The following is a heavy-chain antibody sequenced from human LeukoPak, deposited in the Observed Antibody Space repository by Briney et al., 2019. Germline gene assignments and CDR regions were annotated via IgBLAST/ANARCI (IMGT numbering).Heavy chain of an antibody. Sequence: ASVKVSCKASGGTFSSYAISWVRQAPGQGLEWMGRIIPILGIANYAQKFQGRVTITADKSTSTAYMELSSLRSEDTAVYYCARVSRSMVSYYYYGMDVWGQGTTVTVSS. D-gene: IGHD3-10*01. J-gene: IGHJ6*02. V-gene: IGHV1-69*04. CDR2: IIPILGIA. CDR3: ARVSRSMVSYYYYGMDV. CDR1: GGTFSSYA.